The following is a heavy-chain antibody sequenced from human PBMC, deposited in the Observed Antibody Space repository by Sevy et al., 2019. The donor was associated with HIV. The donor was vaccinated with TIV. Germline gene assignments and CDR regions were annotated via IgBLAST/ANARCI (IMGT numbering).Heavy chain of an antibody. CDR3: AHETFGRFES. V-gene: IGHV3-7*01. Sequence: GGSLRLSCAASGFSFSANWMNWVRQAPGKRLEWVANIKGDGSDKHYVDSVEGRFTISRDNAKNVLYLQMKSLRVEDTAVYYCAHETFGRFESWGQGTLVTVSS. CDR1: GFSFSANW. CDR2: IKGDGSDK. D-gene: IGHD3-16*01. J-gene: IGHJ4*02.